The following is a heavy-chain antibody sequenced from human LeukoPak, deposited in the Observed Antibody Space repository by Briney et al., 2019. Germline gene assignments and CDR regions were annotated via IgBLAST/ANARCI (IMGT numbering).Heavy chain of an antibody. D-gene: IGHD3-22*01. CDR3: TTEGDTSGYTPFDY. CDR2: MKSKVDGGTT. CDR1: GYTLKNAW. J-gene: IGHJ4*02. V-gene: IGHV3-15*06. Sequence: GGSLTLSCAASGYTLKNAWPSGVRQARGKGLEGVGRMKSKVDGGTTQFAATVKGRFSISRHDSKDTLYLQMNSLKTEDTAIYYCTTEGDTSGYTPFDYWGQGTLVTVSS.